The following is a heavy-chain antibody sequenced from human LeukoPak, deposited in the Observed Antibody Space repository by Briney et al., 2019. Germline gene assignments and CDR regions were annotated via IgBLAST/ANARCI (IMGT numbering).Heavy chain of an antibody. CDR1: GFTFNSYG. J-gene: IGHJ4*02. CDR2: IWYDGSNK. V-gene: IGHV3-33*01. D-gene: IGHD6-13*01. CDR3: ARPRTYSSSWSPFDY. Sequence: PGRSLRLSCAASGFTFNSYGMHWVRQAPGKGLEWVALIWYDGSNKYYADSVKGRFTISRDNSKNTLYLQMNSLRAEDTAVYYCARPRTYSSSWSPFDYWGRGTLVTVSS.